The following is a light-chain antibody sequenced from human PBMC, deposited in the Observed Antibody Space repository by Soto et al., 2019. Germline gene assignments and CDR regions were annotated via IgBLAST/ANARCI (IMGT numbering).Light chain of an antibody. V-gene: IGLV2-8*01. CDR1: SSDVGGYNF. Sequence: QSALTQPPSASGSPGQSVTISCTGTSSDVGGYNFVSWYQQHPGKAPKLIIYEVNKRPAGVPDRFSAYKSGNTASLTVSGLQAEDEADYYCSSYAGTNNRYVFGTGTKLTVL. J-gene: IGLJ1*01. CDR2: EVN. CDR3: SSYAGTNNRYV.